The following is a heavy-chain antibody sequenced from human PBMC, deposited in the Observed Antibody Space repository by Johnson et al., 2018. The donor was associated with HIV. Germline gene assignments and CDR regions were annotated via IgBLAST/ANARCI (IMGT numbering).Heavy chain of an antibody. D-gene: IGHD1-1*01. CDR2: ISTSGSNI. J-gene: IGHJ3*02. CDR1: GFTFSDFY. CDR3: TTGLSWNDAFHI. V-gene: IGHV3-11*01. Sequence: QVQLVESGGDLVKPGGSLRLSCTASGFTFSDFYMSWIRQAPGKGLEWVSYISTSGSNIYYADSVRGRFTISRDNAKNSLYLQMNSLKTEDTALYYCTTGLSWNDAFHIWAQGTMVTVSS.